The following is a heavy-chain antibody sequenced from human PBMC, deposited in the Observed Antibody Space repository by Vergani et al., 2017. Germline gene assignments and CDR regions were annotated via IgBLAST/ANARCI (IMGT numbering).Heavy chain of an antibody. CDR2: ISYDGSNK. D-gene: IGHD3-16*01. Sequence: QVQLGESGGGVVQPGRSLRLSCAASGFTFSSYGMHWVRQAPGKGLEWVAVISYDGSNKYYADSVKGRFTISRDNSKNTLYLQTNSLKTEDTAVYYCAKDFGGDAFDIWGQGTMVTVSS. CDR1: GFTFSSYG. J-gene: IGHJ3*02. CDR3: AKDFGGDAFDI. V-gene: IGHV3-30*18.